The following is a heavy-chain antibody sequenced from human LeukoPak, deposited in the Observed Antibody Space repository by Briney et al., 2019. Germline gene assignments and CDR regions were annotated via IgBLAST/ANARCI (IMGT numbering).Heavy chain of an antibody. Sequence: SETLSLTCTVSGGSISSSNYYWGWIRQPPGKGLEWIVSMYYSGNTDYNPSLKSRVTISVDTSKNQFSLKVNSVTAADTAVYYCARTLGWASSRYPFDGWGQGTLVTVSS. J-gene: IGHJ4*02. D-gene: IGHD3-16*02. CDR1: GGSISSSNYY. CDR2: MYYSGNT. V-gene: IGHV4-39*01. CDR3: ARTLGWASSRYPFDG.